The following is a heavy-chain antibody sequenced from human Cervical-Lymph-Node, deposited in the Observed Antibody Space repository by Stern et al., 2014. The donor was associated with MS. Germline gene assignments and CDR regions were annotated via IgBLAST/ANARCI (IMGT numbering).Heavy chain of an antibody. Sequence: VQLVESGAEVKKAGSSVKVSCKASGGTFSSLAINWVRQASGQGLEWMGGIIPILGSPNYAQKFQDRVTISADASTRTVYMELSSLRSEDTGVYFCARDRRDAHTFAFDNWGQGTLVTVSS. J-gene: IGHJ3*02. V-gene: IGHV1-69*01. CDR2: IIPILGSP. CDR1: GGTFSSLA. CDR3: ARDRRDAHTFAFDN. D-gene: IGHD5-24*01.